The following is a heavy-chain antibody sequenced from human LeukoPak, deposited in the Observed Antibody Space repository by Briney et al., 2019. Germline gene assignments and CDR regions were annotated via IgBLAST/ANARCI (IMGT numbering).Heavy chain of an antibody. Sequence: GGSLRLSCAASGFTFSNAWMSWVRQAPGKGLEWVGRIKSKSDGGTTDYAAPVKGKFTISRDDSKNTLYLEMNSLKTEDTAVYYCTRPIAVAGQFYYYYGMDVWGQGTTVTVSS. CDR1: GFTFSNAW. CDR2: IKSKSDGGTT. D-gene: IGHD6-19*01. V-gene: IGHV3-15*01. J-gene: IGHJ6*02. CDR3: TRPIAVAGQFYYYYGMDV.